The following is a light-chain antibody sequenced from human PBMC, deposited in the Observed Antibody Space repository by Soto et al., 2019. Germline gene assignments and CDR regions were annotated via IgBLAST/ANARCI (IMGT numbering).Light chain of an antibody. V-gene: IGKV1-5*03. CDR2: KAS. CDR1: QSISDW. J-gene: IGKJ1*01. CDR3: QYYDSYSWT. Sequence: DIQMTQSPSTLSASVGDRVTITCRASQSISDWLAWYQQKPGKAPKFLIYKASNLESGVPSRFSGSGSGTEFTLNHSSVQPDYFSTYYCQYYDSYSWTFGQGTKVEIK.